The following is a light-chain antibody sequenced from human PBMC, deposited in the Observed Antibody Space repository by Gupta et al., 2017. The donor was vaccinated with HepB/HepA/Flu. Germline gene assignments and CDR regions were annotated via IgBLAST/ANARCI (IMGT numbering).Light chain of an antibody. V-gene: IGKV3-11*01. J-gene: IGKJ3*01. CDR2: DAS. CDR1: QCVSSY. CDR3: QQRGNWPFT. Sequence: DIVLTQSPATLSLSPGERATLSCKGSQCVSSYLAWYQQKPGQAPRLLIYDASNRATGIPARFSGSGSGTDFTLTISSLEPEDFAVYYCQQRGNWPFTFGPGTRVDIK.